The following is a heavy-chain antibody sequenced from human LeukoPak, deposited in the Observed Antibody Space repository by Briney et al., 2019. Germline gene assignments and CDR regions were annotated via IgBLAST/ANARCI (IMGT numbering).Heavy chain of an antibody. Sequence: EGSLRLSCAASGFTFSSYWMSWVRQAPGKGPEWVAHIKQDASQEDHVDSVKGRFTISRDNAKNSLYLQTNSLRAEDTAVYYCARGPWDYRFGELLPIDYWGQGTLVTVSS. CDR1: GFTFSSYW. D-gene: IGHD3-10*01. CDR2: IKQDASQE. V-gene: IGHV3-7*01. CDR3: ARGPWDYRFGELLPIDY. J-gene: IGHJ4*02.